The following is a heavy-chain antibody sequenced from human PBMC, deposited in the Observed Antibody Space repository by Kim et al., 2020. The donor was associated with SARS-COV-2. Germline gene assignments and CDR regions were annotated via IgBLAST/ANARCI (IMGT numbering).Heavy chain of an antibody. Sequence: SVKVSCKASGGTFSSYAISWVRQAPGQGLEWMGGFIPIFGTANYAQKFQGRVTITADESTSTAYMELSSLRSDDTAVYYCATHCSSTSCYGGTSGFSYYYGMDGWGQGTTVTVSS. CDR3: ATHCSSTSCYGGTSGFSYYYGMDG. CDR2: FIPIFGTA. V-gene: IGHV1-69*13. CDR1: GGTFSSYA. J-gene: IGHJ6*02. D-gene: IGHD2-2*01.